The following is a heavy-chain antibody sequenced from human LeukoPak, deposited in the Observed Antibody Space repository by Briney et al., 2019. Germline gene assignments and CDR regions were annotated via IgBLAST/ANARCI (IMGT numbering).Heavy chain of an antibody. CDR1: GFTSSSYS. CDR2: IHDGGSPI. V-gene: IGHV3-48*01. J-gene: IGHJ4*02. CDR3: ARGGSSWFSY. Sequence: PGGSLRLSCAASGFTSSSYSMTWVRQAPGKGLEWISYIHDGGSPIYYADSVKGRFTVSRDNAKNSLYLQMNSLRAEDTAVYYCARGGSSWFSYWGQGTLVTVSS. D-gene: IGHD6-13*01.